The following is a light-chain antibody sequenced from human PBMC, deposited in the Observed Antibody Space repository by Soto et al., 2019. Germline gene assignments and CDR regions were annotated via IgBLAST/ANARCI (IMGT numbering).Light chain of an antibody. Sequence: QSVLTQPASMSGSPGQSITISYTGTSSDIGTYNYVSWYQQHPGKVPKLMIYEVSNRPSGVSNRFSGSKSGNAASLTISGLQAEDEADYYCSSYTSSSTFLLFGGGTKLTVL. CDR3: SSYTSSSTFLL. CDR1: SSDIGTYNY. J-gene: IGLJ2*01. CDR2: EVS. V-gene: IGLV2-14*01.